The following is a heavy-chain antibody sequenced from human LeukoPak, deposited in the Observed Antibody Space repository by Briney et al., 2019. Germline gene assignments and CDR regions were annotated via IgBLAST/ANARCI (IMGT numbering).Heavy chain of an antibody. Sequence: ASVKVSCKASGYTFTGYYMHWVRQAPGQGLEWMGWINPNSSGTNYAQRFQGRVTMTRDTSISTAYMELSRLRSDDTAVYYCARGPPRWGSYLDYWGQGTLVTVSS. CDR3: ARGPPRWGSYLDY. V-gene: IGHV1-2*02. CDR2: INPNSSGT. D-gene: IGHD3-16*01. CDR1: GYTFTGYY. J-gene: IGHJ4*02.